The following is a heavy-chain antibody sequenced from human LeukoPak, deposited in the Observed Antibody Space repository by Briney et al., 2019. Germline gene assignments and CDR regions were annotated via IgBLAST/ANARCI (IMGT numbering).Heavy chain of an antibody. D-gene: IGHD3-22*01. CDR1: GFTFTDYH. V-gene: IGHV3-48*01. CDR3: ARVGYFYDSSGSFSLDF. Sequence: GGSLRLSCAGSGFTFTDYHMNWVRQAPGKGLEWISHISTTSSAIYHADSVKGRFTISRDNAKNSLYLQMDSPRAEDTAVYYCARVGYFYDSSGSFSLDFWGQGTLVTVSS. J-gene: IGHJ4*02. CDR2: ISTTSSAI.